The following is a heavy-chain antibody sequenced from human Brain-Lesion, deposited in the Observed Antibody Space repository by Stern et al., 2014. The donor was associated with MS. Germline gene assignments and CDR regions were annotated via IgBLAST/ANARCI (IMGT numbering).Heavy chain of an antibody. CDR2: IYYRGST. J-gene: IGHJ4*02. CDR1: GGSISSSSYY. CDR3: AKLWLGELPESPFDY. Sequence: QLQLQESGPGLVKPSETLSLTCTVSGGSISSSSYYWGWIRQPPGKGLEWIGRIYYRGSTYYNPSLKSRVTISMDTSKTQFPRRLSSVTAADTAVYFCAKLWLGELPESPFDYWGQGTLVTVSS. V-gene: IGHV4-39*01. D-gene: IGHD3-10*01.